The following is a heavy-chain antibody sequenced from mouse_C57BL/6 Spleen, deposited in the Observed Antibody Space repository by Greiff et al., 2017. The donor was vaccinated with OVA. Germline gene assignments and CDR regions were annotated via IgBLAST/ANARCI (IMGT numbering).Heavy chain of an antibody. CDR2: ISSGSSTI. V-gene: IGHV5-17*01. CDR3: ERIELLPY. CDR1: GFTFSDSG. J-gene: IGHJ3*01. Sequence: EVQLQESGGGLVKPGGSLKLSCAASGFTFSDSGLHWVRQAPEKGLAWVAYISSGSSTIYYADTVKGRFTISRDNDKNTQFLKMTSLGSEDTAMYYCERIELLPYWGQGTLVTVSA.